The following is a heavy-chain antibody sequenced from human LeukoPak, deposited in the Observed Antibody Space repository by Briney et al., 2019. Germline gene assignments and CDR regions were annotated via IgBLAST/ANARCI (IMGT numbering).Heavy chain of an antibody. D-gene: IGHD5-18*01. CDR2: IRYDGSNK. CDR3: AKYRGGRGYSYGLGY. V-gene: IGHV3-30*02. CDR1: GFTFSSYE. Sequence: QPGGSLRLSCAASGFTFSSYEMNWVRQAPGKGLEWVAFIRYDGSNKYYADSVKGRFTISRDNSKNTLYLQMNSLRAEDTAVYYCAKYRGGRGYSYGLGYWGQGTLVTVSS. J-gene: IGHJ4*02.